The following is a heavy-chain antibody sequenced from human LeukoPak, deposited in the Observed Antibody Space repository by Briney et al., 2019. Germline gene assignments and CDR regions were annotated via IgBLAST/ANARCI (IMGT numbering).Heavy chain of an antibody. D-gene: IGHD3-22*01. J-gene: IGHJ4*02. CDR1: GFTFSSNG. CDR3: ARTTYYYDSSGYKGGYYYFDY. CDR2: ISSSSSTI. V-gene: IGHV3-48*04. Sequence: GGSLRLSCAASGFTFSSNGMNWVRQAPGKGLEWVSYISSSSSTIYYGDSVKGRFTISRDNAKNSLDLQMNSLRAEDTAVYYCARTTYYYDSSGYKGGYYYFDYWGQGTLVTVSS.